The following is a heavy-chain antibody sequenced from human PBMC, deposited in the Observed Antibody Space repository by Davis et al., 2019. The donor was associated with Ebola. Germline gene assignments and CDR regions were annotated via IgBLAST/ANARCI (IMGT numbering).Heavy chain of an antibody. Sequence: SLKISCAVSGFTFDDYSMNWVRQAPGKGLEWVAGINWNSKNIVYADSVKGRFTISRDNAKNTLYLQMNSLRAEDTAVYYCARDVYHMDVWGQGTTVTVSS. CDR1: GFTFDDYS. V-gene: IGHV3-9*01. J-gene: IGHJ6*02. CDR3: ARDVYHMDV. CDR2: INWNSKNI. D-gene: IGHD5/OR15-5a*01.